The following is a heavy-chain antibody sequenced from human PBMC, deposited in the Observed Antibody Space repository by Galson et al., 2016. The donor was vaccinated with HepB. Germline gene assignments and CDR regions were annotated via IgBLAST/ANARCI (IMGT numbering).Heavy chain of an antibody. J-gene: IGHJ4*02. V-gene: IGHV6-1*01. CDR3: AKSRSGGSGIGDFDY. D-gene: IGHD6-13*01. CDR1: GDSVSNHNAA. Sequence: CDISGDSVSNHNAAWNWIRQSPSRGLEWLGRTYYRSKWYYDYAVSVKSRMTINPDTSKNQFSLQLNSVTPEDTAVYYCAKSRSGGSGIGDFDYWGQGTLVTVPS. CDR2: TYYRSKWYY.